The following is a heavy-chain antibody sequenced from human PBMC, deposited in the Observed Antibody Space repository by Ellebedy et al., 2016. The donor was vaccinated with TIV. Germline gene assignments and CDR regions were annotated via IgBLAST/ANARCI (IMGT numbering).Heavy chain of an antibody. Sequence: GGSLRLSCAASGFTFSSYWMHWVRQAPGKGLVWVSRINSVGSSTSYADSVKGRFTISRDNAKNTLYLQMNGLRVEDTAIYYCATDLHPFTRGWGYWGQGTLVTVSS. CDR2: INSVGSST. D-gene: IGHD3-10*01. J-gene: IGHJ4*02. V-gene: IGHV3-74*01. CDR1: GFTFSSYW. CDR3: ATDLHPFTRGWGY.